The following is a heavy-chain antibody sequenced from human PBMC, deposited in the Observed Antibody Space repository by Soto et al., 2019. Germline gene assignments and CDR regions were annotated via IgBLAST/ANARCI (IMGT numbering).Heavy chain of an antibody. CDR1: GYTFTSYG. V-gene: IGHV1-18*01. Sequence: ASVKVSCKASGYTFTSYGISWVRQAPGQGLEWMGWISAYNGNTNYAQKLQGRVTMTTDTSTSTAYLQWSSLKASDTAMYYCARRLGRQYGMDVWGQGTTVTVS. CDR2: ISAYNGNT. CDR3: ARRLGRQYGMDV. D-gene: IGHD2-15*01. J-gene: IGHJ6*02.